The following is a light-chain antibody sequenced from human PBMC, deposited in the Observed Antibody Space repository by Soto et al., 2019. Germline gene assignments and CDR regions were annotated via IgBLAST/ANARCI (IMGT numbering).Light chain of an antibody. CDR2: DAS. Sequence: ETVLTQSPATLSLSPGERATLSCRASQSVDNYLAWYQQKPGQAPRLLIYDASNRATGIPARFSGSGSGTDFTLTISSLEPEDFAVYYCQQRTNWPLTFGGGTKVEIK. CDR3: QQRTNWPLT. V-gene: IGKV3-11*01. CDR1: QSVDNY. J-gene: IGKJ4*01.